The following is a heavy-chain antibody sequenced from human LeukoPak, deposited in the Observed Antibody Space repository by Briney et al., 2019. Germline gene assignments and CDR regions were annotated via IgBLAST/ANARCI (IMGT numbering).Heavy chain of an antibody. D-gene: IGHD6-19*01. CDR1: GYTFTSYG. J-gene: IGHJ4*02. CDR2: ISAYNGNT. Sequence: ASVKVSCKASGYTFTSYGISWVRQAPGQGLEWMGWISAYNGNTNYAQKLQGRVTMTRDTSTSTAYMELRSLRSDDTAVYYCARDVTVAGSLIIFYWGQGTLVTVSS. V-gene: IGHV1-18*01. CDR3: ARDVTVAGSLIIFY.